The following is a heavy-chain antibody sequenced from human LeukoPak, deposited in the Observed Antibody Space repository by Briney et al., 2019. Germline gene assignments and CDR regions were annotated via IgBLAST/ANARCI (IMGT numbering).Heavy chain of an antibody. J-gene: IGHJ4*02. V-gene: IGHV1-69*04. D-gene: IGHD2-15*01. CDR1: GGTFSSYA. CDR2: IIPILGIA. CDR3: ARGVVSGYCSGGTCYHIDY. Sequence: ASVNVSCKASGGTFSSYAISWVRQAPGQGLEWMGRIIPILGIANYAQKFQGRVTITADKSTSTAYMELSSLRPEDTAVYYCARGVVSGYCSGGTCYHIDYWGQGTLVTVSS.